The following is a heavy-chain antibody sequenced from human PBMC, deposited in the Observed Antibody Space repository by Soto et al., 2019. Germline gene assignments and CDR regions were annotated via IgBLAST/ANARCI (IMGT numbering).Heavy chain of an antibody. V-gene: IGHV4-59*01. CDR1: GGSISSYY. CDR2: IYYSGST. D-gene: IGHD4-17*01. J-gene: IGHJ3*02. CDR3: ARSDYDADAFDI. Sequence: SETLSLTCTVSGGSISSYYWSWIRQPPGKGLEWIGYIYYSGSTNYNPSLKSRVTISVDTSKNQFSLKLSSVTAADTAVYYCARSDYDADAFDIWGQGTMATVSS.